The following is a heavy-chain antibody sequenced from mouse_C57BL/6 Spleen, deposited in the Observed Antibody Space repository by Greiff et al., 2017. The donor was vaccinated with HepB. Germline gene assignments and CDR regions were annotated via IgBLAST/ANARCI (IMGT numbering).Heavy chain of an antibody. Sequence: QVQLQHPGAELVRPGSSVKLSCKASGYTFTSYWMHWVKQRPIQGLEWIGNIDPSDSETHYNQKFKDKATLTVDKSSSTAYMQLSSLTSEDSAVYYCARGYGYDYAMDYWGQGTSVTVSS. CDR1: GYTFTSYW. D-gene: IGHD2-2*01. V-gene: IGHV1-52*01. J-gene: IGHJ4*01. CDR3: ARGYGYDYAMDY. CDR2: IDPSDSET.